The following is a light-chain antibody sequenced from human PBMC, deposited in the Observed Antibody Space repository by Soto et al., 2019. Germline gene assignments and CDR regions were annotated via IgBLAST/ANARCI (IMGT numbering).Light chain of an antibody. Sequence: EVVMTQSPATLSVSPGERATLSCRASQSVSSNVAWYQQKPGQAPRLLIYDASTRATGIPARFSGSGSGTDFTLTINSLEPEDFAVYYCQQRSNWPSITFGQGTRLEIK. CDR3: QQRSNWPSIT. V-gene: IGKV3-11*01. CDR1: QSVSSN. J-gene: IGKJ5*01. CDR2: DAS.